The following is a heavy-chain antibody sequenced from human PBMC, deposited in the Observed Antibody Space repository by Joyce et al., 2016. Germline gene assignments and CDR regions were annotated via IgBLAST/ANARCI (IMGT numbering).Heavy chain of an antibody. CDR2: IYSDGIT. CDR3: ATPGGSVNY. D-gene: IGHD3-10*01. Sequence: EVQLVQSGGGLIQPGGTLRLSCAASGFTVGHEDMTWVRQAPGKGLEWVSLIYSDGITSYADSVRGRFTISRDSSKNTLYLQMNSLRAEDTAVYYCATPGGSVNYWGQGTLVTVSS. J-gene: IGHJ4*02. V-gene: IGHV3-53*01. CDR1: GFTVGHED.